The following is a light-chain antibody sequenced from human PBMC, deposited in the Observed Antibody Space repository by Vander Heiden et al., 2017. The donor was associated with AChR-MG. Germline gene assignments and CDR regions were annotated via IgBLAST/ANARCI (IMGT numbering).Light chain of an antibody. CDR3: QRYGGSQGYI. V-gene: IGKV3-20*01. CDR1: QSDSYNS. J-gene: IGKJ2*01. CDR2: GAS. Sequence: EIVLTQSPGTLSLSPGERATLSCRASQSDSYNSLDWYQQKPGQAPRLLIYGASSRATGIPDRFSGTGSGTEFTLTVTRMEPEDFAVYYCQRYGGSQGYIYGPGTKLEL.